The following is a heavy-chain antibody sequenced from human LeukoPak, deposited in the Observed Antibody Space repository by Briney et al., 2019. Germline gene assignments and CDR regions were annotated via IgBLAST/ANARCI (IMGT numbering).Heavy chain of an antibody. D-gene: IGHD1-26*01. V-gene: IGHV4-4*07. Sequence: SETLSLTCTVSGGSISSYYWSWIRQPAGKGLEWVGRIYTSGGTKYNPSLKSRVTMSVDTSKNQFSLNLSSVTAADTAVYYCARDGTSGSYSDWFDPWGQGTLVTVSS. CDR3: ARDGTSGSYSDWFDP. CDR2: IYTSGGT. J-gene: IGHJ5*02. CDR1: GGSISSYY.